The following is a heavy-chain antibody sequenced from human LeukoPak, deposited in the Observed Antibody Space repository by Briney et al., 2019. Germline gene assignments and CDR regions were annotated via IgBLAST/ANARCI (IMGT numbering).Heavy chain of an antibody. CDR3: TTDRITRRGFAMDDAFDI. V-gene: IGHV1-24*01. D-gene: IGHD3-10*01. CDR2: FDPEDGET. J-gene: IGHJ3*02. Sequence: GASVKVSCKVSGYTLTELSMHWVRQAPGKGLEWMGGFDPEDGETIYAQKFQGRVTMTEDTSTDTAYMELSSLRSEDTAVYYCTTDRITRRGFAMDDAFDIWGQGTMVTVSS. CDR1: GYTLTELS.